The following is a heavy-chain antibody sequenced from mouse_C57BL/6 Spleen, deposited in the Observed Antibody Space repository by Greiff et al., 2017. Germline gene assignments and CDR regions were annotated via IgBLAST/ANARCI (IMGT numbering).Heavy chain of an antibody. CDR3: ARRGDYDGYYFDY. Sequence: VQLQQSGAELVKPGASVKISCKASGYAFSSYWMNWVKQRPGKGLEWIGQIYPGDGDTNYNGKFKGKATLTADKSSSTAYMQLSSLTSEDSAVYFCARRGDYDGYYFDYWGQGTTLTVSS. J-gene: IGHJ2*01. CDR1: GYAFSSYW. D-gene: IGHD2-4*01. CDR2: IYPGDGDT. V-gene: IGHV1-80*01.